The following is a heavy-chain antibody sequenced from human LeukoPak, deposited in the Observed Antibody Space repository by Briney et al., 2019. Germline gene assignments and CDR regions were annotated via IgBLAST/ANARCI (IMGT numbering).Heavy chain of an antibody. CDR2: IHTSGIT. V-gene: IGHV4-4*07. D-gene: IGHD6-19*01. Sequence: PSETLSLTCTVSGASISSNFWSWIRQPAGKGLGWIGRIHTSGITNYNPSLRSRVTISVDTSKNQFSLKLSSVTAADTAVYHCARGIAVAANWFDPWGQGTLVTVSS. CDR3: ARGIAVAANWFDP. J-gene: IGHJ5*02. CDR1: GASISSNF.